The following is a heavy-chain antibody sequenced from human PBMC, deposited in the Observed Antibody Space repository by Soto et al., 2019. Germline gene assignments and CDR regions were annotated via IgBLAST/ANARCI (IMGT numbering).Heavy chain of an antibody. Sequence: GGSLRLSCAASGFTFSSYAMSWVRQAPGKGLEWVSAISGSGGSTYYADSVKGRFTISRDNSKNTLYLQMNSLRAEDTAVYYCAKDRLVVAANRVPFWFDPWGQGTLVTVSS. D-gene: IGHD2-15*01. CDR2: ISGSGGST. J-gene: IGHJ5*02. V-gene: IGHV3-23*01. CDR1: GFTFSSYA. CDR3: AKDRLVVAANRVPFWFDP.